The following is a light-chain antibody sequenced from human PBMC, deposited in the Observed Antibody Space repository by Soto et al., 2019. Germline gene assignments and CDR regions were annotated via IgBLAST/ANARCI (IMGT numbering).Light chain of an antibody. CDR2: DAS. V-gene: IGKV3-11*01. J-gene: IGKJ1*01. CDR3: QQRTDWPPWT. Sequence: EVVVTQSPATLSLSPGERATLSCRSSQSISLSLASYQHKPAQEPTLLIYDASKRATGIPARFSGSGSGTDFTLSISSLEPEDFAVYYCQQRTDWPPWTFGQGTKVDI. CDR1: QSISLS.